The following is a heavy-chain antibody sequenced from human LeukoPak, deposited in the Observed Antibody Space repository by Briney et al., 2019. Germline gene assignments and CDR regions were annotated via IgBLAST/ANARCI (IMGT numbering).Heavy chain of an antibody. V-gene: IGHV4-39*07. CDR2: IYYSGST. CDR1: GGSISSSSYY. J-gene: IGHJ6*03. CDR3: ARDKYYMDA. Sequence: SETLSLTCTVSGGSISSSSYYWGWIRQPPGKGLEWIGSIYYSGSTYYNPSLKSRVTISVDTSKNQFSLKLSSVTAADTAVYYCARDKYYMDAWGKGTTVTVSS.